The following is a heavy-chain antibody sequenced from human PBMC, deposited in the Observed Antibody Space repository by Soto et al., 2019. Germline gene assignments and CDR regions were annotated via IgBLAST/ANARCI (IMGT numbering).Heavy chain of an antibody. CDR3: AREGVVVVRAFDI. J-gene: IGHJ3*02. D-gene: IGHD2-15*01. CDR2: ISWNSGSI. Sequence: EVQLVESGGGLVQPGRSLRLSCAASGFTFDDYAMHWVRQAPGKGLEWVSGISWNSGSIGYADSVKGRFTISRDNAKNSLYLQMNSLRDEDTAVYYCAREGVVVVRAFDIWGQGTMVTVSS. V-gene: IGHV3-9*01. CDR1: GFTFDDYA.